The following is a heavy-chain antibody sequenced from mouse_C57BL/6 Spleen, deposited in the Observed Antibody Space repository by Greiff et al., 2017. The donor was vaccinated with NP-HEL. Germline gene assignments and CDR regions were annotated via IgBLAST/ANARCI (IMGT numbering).Heavy chain of an antibody. Sequence: VQLQQSGAELVRPGASVTLSCKSSGYTFTAYEMHWVKQTPVHGLEWIGAIDPETGGPAYNQKFKGKDILTADTSSSTAYMELRSLTSEDSAVYYCTRSDLTGSDAMDYWGQGTSVTVSS. J-gene: IGHJ4*01. CDR3: TRSDLTGSDAMDY. CDR1: GYTFTAYE. D-gene: IGHD4-1*01. CDR2: IDPETGGP. V-gene: IGHV1-15*01.